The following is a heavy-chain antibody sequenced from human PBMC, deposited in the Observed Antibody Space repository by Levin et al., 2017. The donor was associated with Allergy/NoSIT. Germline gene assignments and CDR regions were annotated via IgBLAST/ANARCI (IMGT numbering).Heavy chain of an antibody. CDR2: IYSGGST. J-gene: IGHJ4*02. CDR1: GFTVSSNY. Sequence: GGSLRLSCAASGFTVSSNYMSWVRQAPGKGLEWVSVIYSGGSTYYADSVKGRFTISRDNSKNTLYLQMNSLRAEDTAVYYCARVYDYGHEFDYWGQGTLVTVSS. CDR3: ARVYDYGHEFDY. V-gene: IGHV3-53*01. D-gene: IGHD4/OR15-4a*01.